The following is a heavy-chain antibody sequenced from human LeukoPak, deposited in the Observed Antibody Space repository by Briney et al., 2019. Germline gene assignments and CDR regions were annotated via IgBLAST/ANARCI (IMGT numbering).Heavy chain of an antibody. D-gene: IGHD7-27*01. J-gene: IGHJ4*02. CDR3: AKDPKNWGSTTW. CDR1: GFTFSSYW. CDR2: INGDGRNI. Sequence: PGGSLRLSCVASGFTFSSYWMHWIRQDPRKGLVWVSRINGDGRNINYADSVGGRFTISRDNSKNTLYLQMNSLRAEDTAVYYCAKDPKNWGSTTWWGQGTLVTVSS. V-gene: IGHV3-74*01.